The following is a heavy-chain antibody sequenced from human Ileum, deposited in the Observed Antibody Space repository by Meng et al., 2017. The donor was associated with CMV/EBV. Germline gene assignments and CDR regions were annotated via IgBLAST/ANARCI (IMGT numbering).Heavy chain of an antibody. V-gene: IGHV4-39*01. J-gene: IGHJ4*01. CDR2: IYYSGST. CDR1: GGSISSSSYY. CDR3: ARKAGDYDSSGYYF. D-gene: IGHD3-22*01. Sequence: SETLSLTCTVSGGSISSSSYYWGWIRQPPGKGLEWIGSIYYSGSTYYNPSLKSRVTISVDTSKNQFSLKLSSVTAADTAVYYCARKAGDYDSSGYYFWGHGTQVTFSS.